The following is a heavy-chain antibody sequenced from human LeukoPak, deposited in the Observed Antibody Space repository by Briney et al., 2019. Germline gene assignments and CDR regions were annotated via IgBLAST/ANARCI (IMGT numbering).Heavy chain of an antibody. CDR2: IYYSGST. J-gene: IGHJ5*02. CDR3: ARALSIAVAGTSWFDP. Sequence: SETLSLTCTVSGGSISSSSYYWGWIRQPPGKGLEWIGSIYYSGSTYYNPSLKSRVTISVDTSKNQFSLKLSSVTAADTAVYYCARALSIAVAGTSWFDPWGQGTLVTVSS. CDR1: GGSISSSSYY. V-gene: IGHV4-39*01. D-gene: IGHD6-19*01.